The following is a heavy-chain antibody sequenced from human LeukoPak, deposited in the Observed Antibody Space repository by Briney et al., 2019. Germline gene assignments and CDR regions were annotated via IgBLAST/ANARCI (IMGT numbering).Heavy chain of an antibody. D-gene: IGHD3-10*01. CDR3: ARRPMVRGVIIDY. CDR2: MNPNSGNT. J-gene: IGHJ4*02. V-gene: IGHV1-8*01. CDR1: GYTFTSYD. Sequence: GASVRVSCKASGYTFTSYDINWVRQATGQGLEWMGRMNPNSGNTGYAQKFQGRVTMTRNTSISTAYMELSSLRSEDTAVYYCARRPMVRGVIIDYWGQGTLVTVSS.